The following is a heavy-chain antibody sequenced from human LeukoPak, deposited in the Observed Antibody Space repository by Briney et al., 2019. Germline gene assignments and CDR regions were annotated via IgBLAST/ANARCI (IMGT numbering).Heavy chain of an antibody. CDR2: INPRGTAT. Sequence: ASVKVSCKASGYSFTSHYMHWVRQAPGQGLEWMGLINPRGTATRYAESFQGRVTMTRDTSTSTVYMELSSLRSEDTAVYYCARGVESGWFDPWGQGTLVTVSS. D-gene: IGHD3-10*01. CDR3: ARGVESGWFDP. J-gene: IGHJ5*02. CDR1: GYSFTSHY. V-gene: IGHV1-46*01.